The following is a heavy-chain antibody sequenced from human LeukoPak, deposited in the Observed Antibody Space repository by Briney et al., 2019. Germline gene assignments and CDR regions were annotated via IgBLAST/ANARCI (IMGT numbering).Heavy chain of an antibody. J-gene: IGHJ4*02. CDR3: ARDGSLPDY. CDR1: GFNFSSYA. D-gene: IGHD5-12*01. Sequence: GGSLRLSCVASGFNFSSYAMSWVRQALGKGLEWVSAISAGGGSTYYADSVKGRFTISRDNSRNTLYLQMNSLRAEDTAVYYCARDGSLPDYWGQGTLVAVSS. V-gene: IGHV3-23*01. CDR2: ISAGGGST.